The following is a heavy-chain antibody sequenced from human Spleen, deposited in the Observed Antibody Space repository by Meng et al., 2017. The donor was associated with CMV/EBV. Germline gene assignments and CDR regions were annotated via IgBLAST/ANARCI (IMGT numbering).Heavy chain of an antibody. CDR2: IIPILGIA. CDR1: GGTFSSYA. J-gene: IGHJ4*02. CDR3: VRLDCTSDSCFAGGTDY. Sequence: SVKVSCKASGGTFSSYAISWVRQAPGQGLEWMGGIIPILGIANYAQKFQGRVTITADKSTSTAYMELSSLRSEDTAVYYCVRLDCTSDSCFAGGTDYWGQGTLVTVSS. D-gene: IGHD2-8*02. V-gene: IGHV1-69*10.